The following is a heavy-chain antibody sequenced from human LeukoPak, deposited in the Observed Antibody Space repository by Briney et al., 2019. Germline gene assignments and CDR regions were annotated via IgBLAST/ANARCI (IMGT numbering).Heavy chain of an antibody. Sequence: HPGGSLRLSCAASGFTFSSYAMSWVRQAPGKGLEWVSAISGSGGSTYYADSVKGRFTISRDNSKNTLYLQMNSLRAEDTAVYYCVVVPAAHRDAFDIWGQGTMVTVSS. CDR2: ISGSGGST. J-gene: IGHJ3*02. CDR3: VVVPAAHRDAFDI. V-gene: IGHV3-23*01. D-gene: IGHD2-2*01. CDR1: GFTFSSYA.